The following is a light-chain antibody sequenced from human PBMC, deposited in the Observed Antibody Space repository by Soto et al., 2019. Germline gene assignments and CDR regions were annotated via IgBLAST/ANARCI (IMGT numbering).Light chain of an antibody. Sequence: DIQMTQSPSSLSASVGETVTITCRASQSISGFLHWYQQKPGKAPKLLIYAAPTLQSGVPSHFSGSGSGTDFTLTINGLQPEDFATYYCHQSYSTPQTFGQGTKVDIK. CDR1: QSISGF. CDR2: AAP. CDR3: HQSYSTPQT. V-gene: IGKV1-39*01. J-gene: IGKJ1*01.